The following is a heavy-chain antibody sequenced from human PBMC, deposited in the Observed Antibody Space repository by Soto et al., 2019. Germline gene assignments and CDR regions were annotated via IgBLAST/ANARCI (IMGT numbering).Heavy chain of an antibody. D-gene: IGHD5-12*01. V-gene: IGHV3-30*18. CDR1: GFIFSRSG. Sequence: GGSLRLSCEASGFIFSRSGMHWVRQAPGKGLEWVAIITYDGTDKYYAGSVKGRFTISRDNSKNTLYLQMNSLRAEDTAVYYCAKRSGYQEAAYLDYWGQGT. CDR2: ITYDGTDK. CDR3: AKRSGYQEAAYLDY. J-gene: IGHJ4*02.